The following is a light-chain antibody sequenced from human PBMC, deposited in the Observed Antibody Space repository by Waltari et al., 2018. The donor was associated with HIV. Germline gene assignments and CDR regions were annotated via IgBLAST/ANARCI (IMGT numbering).Light chain of an antibody. V-gene: IGLV1-47*01. Sequence: QSVLTQPPSASGAPGQRVTISCSGSSSNIENDNVYWYQPFPGAAPKLLSYKDTRRPSGVPDRFTGSKSGTSASLAIGGLRSDDEADYYCVGWDSRLRGYVFGAGTKVTVL. CDR2: KDT. CDR1: SSNIENDN. CDR3: VGWDSRLRGYV. J-gene: IGLJ1*01.